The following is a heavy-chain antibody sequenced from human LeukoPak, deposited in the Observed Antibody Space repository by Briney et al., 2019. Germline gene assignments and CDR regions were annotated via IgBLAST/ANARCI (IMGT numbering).Heavy chain of an antibody. CDR3: ASLGGYYDFWTPYAFDI. V-gene: IGHV4-39*01. CDR2: IYYSGST. J-gene: IGHJ3*02. CDR1: GGSISSSSYY. Sequence: TSETLSLTCTVSGGSISSSSYYWGWIRQPPGKGLEWIGSIYYSGSTYYNPSLKSRVTISVDTSKNQFSLKLSSVTAADTAVYYCASLGGYYDFWTPYAFDIWGQGTMVTVSS. D-gene: IGHD3-3*01.